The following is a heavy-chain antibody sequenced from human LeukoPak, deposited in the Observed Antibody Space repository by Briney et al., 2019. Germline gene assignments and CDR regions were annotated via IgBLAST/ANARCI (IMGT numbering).Heavy chain of an antibody. CDR3: ARDNPVPNDAFDI. Sequence: TSETLSLTCTVSGGSISSYYWSWIRQPPGKGLEWIGRIYTSGSTNYNPSLKSRVTMSVDTSKNQFSLKLSSVTAADTAVYYCARDNPVPNDAFDIWGQGTMVAVSS. V-gene: IGHV4-4*07. J-gene: IGHJ3*02. CDR2: IYTSGST. D-gene: IGHD1-1*01. CDR1: GGSISSYY.